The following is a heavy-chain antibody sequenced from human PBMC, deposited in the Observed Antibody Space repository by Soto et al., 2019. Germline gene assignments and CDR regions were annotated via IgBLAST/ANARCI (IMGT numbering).Heavy chain of an antibody. D-gene: IGHD6-19*01. CDR1: GGSFSGYY. V-gene: IGHV4-34*01. CDR2: INHSGST. Sequence: SETLSLTCAVYGGSFSGYYWSWIRQPPGKGLEWIGEINHSGSTNYNPSLKSRVTISVDTSKNQFSLKLSSVTAADTAVYYCARAIPSCWYGHWYYYGMDVWGQGTTVIVSS. CDR3: ARAIPSCWYGHWYYYGMDV. J-gene: IGHJ6*02.